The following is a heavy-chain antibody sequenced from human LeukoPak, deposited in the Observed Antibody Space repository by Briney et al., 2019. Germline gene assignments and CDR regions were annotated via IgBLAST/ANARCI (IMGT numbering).Heavy chain of an antibody. CDR3: AKDQPEAYFDY. D-gene: IGHD1-14*01. CDR2: IWYDGSNK. V-gene: IGHV3-30*02. Sequence: GGSLRLSCAASGFTFSSYGMHWVRQAPGKGLEWVAVIWYDGSNKYYADSVKGRFTISRDNAKNTLYLQMNSLRAEDAALYYCAKDQPEAYFDYWGQGTLVTVSS. CDR1: GFTFSSYG. J-gene: IGHJ4*02.